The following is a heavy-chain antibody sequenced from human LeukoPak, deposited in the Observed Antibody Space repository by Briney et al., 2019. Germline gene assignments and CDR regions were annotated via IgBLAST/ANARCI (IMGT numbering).Heavy chain of an antibody. D-gene: IGHD2-2*01. V-gene: IGHV1-46*01. CDR2: INPSGGST. CDR1: GYTFTSYY. CDR3: AKSGSGFCSSTSCFLDV. Sequence: GASVKVSCKASGYTFTSYYMHWVRQAPGQGLEWMGIINPSGGSTSYAQKFQGRVTMTRDTSTSTVYMELSSLRSEDTAVYYCAKSGSGFCSSTSCFLDVWGKGTTVTVSS. J-gene: IGHJ6*04.